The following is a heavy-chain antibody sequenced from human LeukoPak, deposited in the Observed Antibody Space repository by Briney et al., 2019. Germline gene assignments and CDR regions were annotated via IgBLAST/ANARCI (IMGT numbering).Heavy chain of an antibody. V-gene: IGHV3-30*03. Sequence: GGSLRLSCAPSGFTFSSYGIHWVRQARGKGLEWVAVISYDGSKKYSADSVKGRFTISRDNSKNTLYLQVNSLRAEDMAGDYCSVQGGQGTLVTVST. CDR2: ISYDGSKK. CDR1: GFTFSSYG. CDR3: SVQ. J-gene: IGHJ4*02.